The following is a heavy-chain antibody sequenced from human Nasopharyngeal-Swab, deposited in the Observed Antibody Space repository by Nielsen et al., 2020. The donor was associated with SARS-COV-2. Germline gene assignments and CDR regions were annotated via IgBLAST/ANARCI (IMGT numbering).Heavy chain of an antibody. V-gene: IGHV4-34*01. J-gene: IGHJ6*02. Sequence: SETLSLTCAVYGGSFSGYYWSWIRQPPGKGLEWIGEINHSGSTNYNPSLKSRVTMSVDTSKNQFSLKLTSVTAADTAVYYCARGSQPPGPLLITYYYSAMDVWGQGTTVTVSS. CDR2: INHSGST. CDR3: ARGSQPPGPLLITYYYSAMDV. CDR1: GGSFSGYY. D-gene: IGHD1-14*01.